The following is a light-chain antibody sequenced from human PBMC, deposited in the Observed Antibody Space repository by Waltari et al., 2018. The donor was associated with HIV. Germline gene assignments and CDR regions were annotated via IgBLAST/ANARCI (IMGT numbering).Light chain of an antibody. Sequence: QSALTQPASVSGSPGQSISISSSGTSRDIGSSNLVSWYQQHPGHAPTIMIYAGSKRPSGVSNRCSGSKSGNTASLTISGLQAEDEADYYCYSYAGSRTGYVFGTGTKVTVL. CDR1: SRDIGSSNL. J-gene: IGLJ1*01. CDR2: AGS. V-gene: IGLV2-23*01. CDR3: YSYAGSRTGYV.